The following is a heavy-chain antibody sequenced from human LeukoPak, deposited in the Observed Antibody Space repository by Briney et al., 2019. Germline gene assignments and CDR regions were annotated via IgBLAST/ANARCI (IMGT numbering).Heavy chain of an antibody. Sequence: GGSLRLSCAASGFTFSSYEMKWVRQAPGKGLEWASSISSSGSTIYYADSVKGRFTISRDNAKNSLYLQMNTLIPEDTALYYCAKGGEVDYWGQGTLVTVSS. CDR1: GFTFSSYE. CDR2: ISSSGSTI. J-gene: IGHJ4*02. V-gene: IGHV3-48*03. CDR3: AKGGEVDY.